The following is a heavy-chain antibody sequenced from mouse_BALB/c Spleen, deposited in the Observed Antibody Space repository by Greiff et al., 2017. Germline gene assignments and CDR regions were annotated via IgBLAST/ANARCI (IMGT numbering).Heavy chain of an antibody. CDR1: GYTFTSYY. CDR3: TGRGAY. V-gene: IGHV1S81*02. Sequence: LVESGAELVKPGASVKLSCKASGYTFTSYYMYWVKQRPGQGLEWIGEINPSNGGTNFNEKFKSKATLTVDKSSSTAYMQLSSLTSEDSAVYYCTGRGAYWGQGTLVTVSA. CDR2: INPSNGGT. J-gene: IGHJ3*01.